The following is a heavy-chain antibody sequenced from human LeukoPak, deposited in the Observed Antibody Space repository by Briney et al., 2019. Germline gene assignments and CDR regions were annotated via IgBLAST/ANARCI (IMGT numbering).Heavy chain of an antibody. V-gene: IGHV5-51*01. J-gene: IGHJ3*02. CDR1: GYSFTSYW. CDR3: ARPPSLHAPARPPNDAFDI. CDR2: IYPGDSDT. Sequence: GESLKISCKGSGYSFTSYWIGWVRQMPGKGLEWMGIIYPGDSDTRYSPSFQGQVTISADKSISTAYLQWSSLKASDTAMYYCARPPSLHAPARPPNDAFDIWGQGTMVTVSS. D-gene: IGHD2-2*01.